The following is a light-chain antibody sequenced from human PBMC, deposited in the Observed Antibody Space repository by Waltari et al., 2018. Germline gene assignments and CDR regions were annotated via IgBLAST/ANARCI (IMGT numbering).Light chain of an antibody. CDR2: GKN. Sequence: ITCQGDSLRSYYASWYQQKPGQAPVLVIYGKNNRPSGIPDRFSGSSSGNTASLTITGAQAEDEADYYCNSRDSSGNHRDVVFGGGTKLTVL. J-gene: IGLJ2*01. CDR1: SLRSYY. V-gene: IGLV3-19*01. CDR3: NSRDSSGNHRDVV.